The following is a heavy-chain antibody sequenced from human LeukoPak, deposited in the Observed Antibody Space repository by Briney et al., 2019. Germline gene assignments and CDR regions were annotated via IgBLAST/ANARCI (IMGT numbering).Heavy chain of an antibody. J-gene: IGHJ3*02. D-gene: IGHD5-18*01. CDR1: GFTVSSNY. CDR3: ASSIQLWSLGAFDI. V-gene: IGHV3-53*01. Sequence: PGGSLRLSCAASGFTVSSNYMSWVRQAPGKGLEWVSVIYSGGSTYYADSVKGRFTISRDNSKNTLYLQMNSLRAEDTAVYYCASSIQLWSLGAFDIWGQGTMVTVSS. CDR2: IYSGGST.